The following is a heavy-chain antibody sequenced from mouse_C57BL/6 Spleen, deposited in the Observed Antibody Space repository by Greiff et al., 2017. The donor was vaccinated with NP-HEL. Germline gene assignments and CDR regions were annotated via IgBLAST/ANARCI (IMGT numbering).Heavy chain of an antibody. V-gene: IGHV1-19*01. J-gene: IGHJ2*01. CDR3: ARMGRDHFDY. CDR1: GYTFTDYY. D-gene: IGHD4-1*01. Sequence: EVQLQQSGPVLVKPGASVKMSCKASGYTFTDYYMNWVKQSHGKSLEWIGVINPYNGGTSYNQKFKGKATLTVDKSSSTAYMELNSLTSEDSAVYYCARMGRDHFDYWGQGTTLTVSS. CDR2: INPYNGGT.